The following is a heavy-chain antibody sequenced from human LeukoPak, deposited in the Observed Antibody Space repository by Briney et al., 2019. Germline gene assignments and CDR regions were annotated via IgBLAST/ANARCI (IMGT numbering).Heavy chain of an antibody. CDR2: IRSKTYNYAT. CDR1: RFTFSGSA. V-gene: IGHV3-73*01. CDR3: ARGIMIFGVVNYNWFDP. J-gene: IGHJ5*02. Sequence: PGGSLRLSCAASRFTFSGSAMHWVRQASGKGLEWVGRIRSKTYNYATEYAASVKGRFTISRDDSKNTAYLQMNSLKIEDTAVYYCARGIMIFGVVNYNWFDPWGQGTLVTVSS. D-gene: IGHD3-3*01.